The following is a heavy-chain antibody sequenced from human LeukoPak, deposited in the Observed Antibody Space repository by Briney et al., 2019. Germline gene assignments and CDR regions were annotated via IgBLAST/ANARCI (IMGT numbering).Heavy chain of an antibody. CDR3: ARGPSGYHNT. D-gene: IGHD5-12*01. CDR2: ISSSTTYI. V-gene: IGHV3-21*01. J-gene: IGHJ4*02. Sequence: GGSLRLSCAASGFTFSSYSMNWVRQAPGKGLEWVSSISSSTTYIYYADSVKGRFTISRDNAKNSLYLQMNSLRAEDTAVYYCARGPSGYHNTGGQGTLVTVSS. CDR1: GFTFSSYS.